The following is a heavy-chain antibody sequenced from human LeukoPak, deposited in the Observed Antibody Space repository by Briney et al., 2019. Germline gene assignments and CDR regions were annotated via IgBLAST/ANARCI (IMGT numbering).Heavy chain of an antibody. V-gene: IGHV4-4*07. J-gene: IGHJ5*02. CDR1: GVSISNFY. CDR2: IYNSGST. Sequence: SETLSLTCTVYGVSISNFYWSWIRQSAGKGLEWIGRIYNSGSTKYNPSLKSRVTISLDKSKNQFSLKLSSVTAADTAVYYCARDPGDYSGWFDPWGQGTLVTVST. D-gene: IGHD4-17*01. CDR3: ARDPGDYSGWFDP.